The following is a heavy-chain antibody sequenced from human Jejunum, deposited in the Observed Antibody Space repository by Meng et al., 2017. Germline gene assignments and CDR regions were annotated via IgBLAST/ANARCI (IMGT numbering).Heavy chain of an antibody. Sequence: AQMHESAPVLVKPSGTLSLTCAVTGGSIISNNWWNWVRQPPGKGLEWIGEIYHSGITNYNPSLKSRVTISVDKSKNQFSLNLSSLTAADTAVYYCATAYESSGYYYLYYFQYWGQGTLVTVSS. V-gene: IGHV4-4*02. CDR3: ATAYESSGYYYLYYFQY. CDR2: IYHSGIT. D-gene: IGHD3-22*01. J-gene: IGHJ4*02. CDR1: GGSIISNNW.